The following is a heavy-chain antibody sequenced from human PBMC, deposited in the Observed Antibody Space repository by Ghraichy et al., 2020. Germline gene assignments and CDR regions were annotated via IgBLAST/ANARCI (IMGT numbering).Heavy chain of an antibody. Sequence: SETLSLTCTVSGGSSSSGTYYWGWIRQPPGKGLEWIGSIYYSGSTYYNPSLKSRVTISVDTSKNQFSLELSSVTAADTAVYYCAHDFLSGSHFDRWGQGTLVIVSS. D-gene: IGHD3-3*01. J-gene: IGHJ4*02. CDR1: GGSSSSGTYY. CDR3: AHDFLSGSHFDR. V-gene: IGHV4-39*01. CDR2: IYYSGST.